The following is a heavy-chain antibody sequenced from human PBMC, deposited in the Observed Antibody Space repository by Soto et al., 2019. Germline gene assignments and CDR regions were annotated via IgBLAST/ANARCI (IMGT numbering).Heavy chain of an antibody. V-gene: IGHV3-23*01. CDR3: AKVSRGYCSGGSCYDAFDI. D-gene: IGHD2-15*01. CDR1: GFTFSSYA. Sequence: EVQLLESGGGLVQPGGSLRLSCAASGFTFSSYAMSWVRQAPGKGLEWVSAISGSGGSTYYADSVKGRFTISRDNSKNTLYLQMNSLRAEDTAVYYCAKVSRGYCSGGSCYDAFDIWGQGTMVIVSS. J-gene: IGHJ3*02. CDR2: ISGSGGST.